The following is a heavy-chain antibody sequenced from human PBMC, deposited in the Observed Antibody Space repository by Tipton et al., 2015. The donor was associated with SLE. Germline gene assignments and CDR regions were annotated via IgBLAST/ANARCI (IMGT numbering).Heavy chain of an antibody. V-gene: IGHV4-38-2*02. CDR3: ARGIYMVQGVIKGSDAFDI. Sequence: TLSLTCTVSGYSISSGYYWGWIRQPPGKGLEWIGSIYHSGSTYYNPSLKSRVTISVDTSKNQFSLKLSSVTAADTAVYYCARGIYMVQGVIKGSDAFDIWGQGTMVTVSS. CDR1: GYSISSGYY. J-gene: IGHJ3*02. D-gene: IGHD3-10*01. CDR2: IYHSGST.